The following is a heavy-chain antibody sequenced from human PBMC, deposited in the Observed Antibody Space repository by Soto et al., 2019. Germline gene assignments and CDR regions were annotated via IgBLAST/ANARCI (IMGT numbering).Heavy chain of an antibody. Sequence: QVQLQESGPGLVKPSETLSLTCAVSGDSINTNNWWSWVRRPPGRGLEWIGEIYHTGSTNYKPSGKSRDTISADRSKHQLSLRLNSVTAADTAVYFCARDTHWGLGDWGQGNLVIVSS. CDR3: ARDTHWGLGD. CDR1: GDSINTNNW. J-gene: IGHJ4*02. V-gene: IGHV4-4*02. CDR2: IYHTGST. D-gene: IGHD7-27*01.